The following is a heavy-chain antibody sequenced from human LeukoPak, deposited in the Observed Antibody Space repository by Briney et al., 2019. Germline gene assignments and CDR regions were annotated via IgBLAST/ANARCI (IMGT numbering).Heavy chain of an antibody. Sequence: VASVKVSCKASGGTFSSYAISWVRQAPGQGLEWMGKIIPILGIANYAQKFQGRVTITADKSTSTAYMELSSLRSEDTAVYYCATTPLEGYCSGGSCYFFDYWGQGTLVTVSS. CDR3: ATTPLEGYCSGGSCYFFDY. V-gene: IGHV1-69*04. CDR2: IIPILGIA. CDR1: GGTFSSYA. D-gene: IGHD2-15*01. J-gene: IGHJ4*02.